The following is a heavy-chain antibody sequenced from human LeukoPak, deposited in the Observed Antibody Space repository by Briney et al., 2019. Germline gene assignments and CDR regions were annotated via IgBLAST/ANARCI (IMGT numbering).Heavy chain of an antibody. D-gene: IGHD3-22*01. V-gene: IGHV3-23*01. CDR1: GFTFSSYA. Sequence: GGSLRLSCAASGFTFSSYAMSWVRQAPGKGLEWVSAVSGSGGSTYYADSVKGRFTISRDNSKNTLFLQMNSLRAEDTALYYCAKGPGDYYMYYFDYWGQGTLVTVSS. CDR3: AKGPGDYYMYYFDY. J-gene: IGHJ4*02. CDR2: VSGSGGST.